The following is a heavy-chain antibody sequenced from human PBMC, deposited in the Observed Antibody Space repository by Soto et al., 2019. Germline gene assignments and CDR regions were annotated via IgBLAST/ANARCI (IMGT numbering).Heavy chain of an antibody. CDR2: IAFDGSQE. CDR1: GFSFNTSG. Sequence: QVQLVESGGGVVQPGRALRLSCAASGFSFNTSGMHWVRQAPGKGLEWVAVIAFDGSQEFYGDSVRGRFTISRDNSKNTLFLQMKRLTPEDTAVYYCATKVRVTNYLYYGMDFWGQGTTVTVS. CDR3: ATKVRVTNYLYYGMDF. J-gene: IGHJ6*02. V-gene: IGHV3-30*03. D-gene: IGHD2-21*02.